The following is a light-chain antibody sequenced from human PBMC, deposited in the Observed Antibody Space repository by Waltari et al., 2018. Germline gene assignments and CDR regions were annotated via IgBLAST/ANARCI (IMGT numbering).Light chain of an antibody. Sequence: DIVMTQSPFSLPVTPGEPASISCRSSQSLLHSNGYNYLDWYLQKPGQSPQLLIYLGSNRASGVPDRFSGSGSGTDFTLTISRVEAEDVGVYYCMQALQTPRTFGQGTKLDLK. CDR1: QSLLHSNGYNY. CDR2: LGS. J-gene: IGKJ2*02. V-gene: IGKV2-28*01. CDR3: MQALQTPRT.